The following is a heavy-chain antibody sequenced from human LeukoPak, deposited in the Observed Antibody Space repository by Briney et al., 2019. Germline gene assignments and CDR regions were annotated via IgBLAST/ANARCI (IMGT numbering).Heavy chain of an antibody. CDR1: GGSISSYY. CDR3: AGHGYSSGSLAWFDP. CDR2: IYYSGST. D-gene: IGHD6-19*01. Sequence: SETLSLTCTVSGGSISSYYWSWIRQPPGKGLEWIGYIYYSGSTNYNPSLKSRVTISVDTSKNQSSLKLSSVTAADTAEYYCAGHGYSSGSLAWFDPWGQGTQVTVSS. J-gene: IGHJ5*02. V-gene: IGHV4-59*01.